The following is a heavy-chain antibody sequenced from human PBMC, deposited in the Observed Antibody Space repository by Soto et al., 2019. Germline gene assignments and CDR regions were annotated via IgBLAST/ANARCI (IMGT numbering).Heavy chain of an antibody. V-gene: IGHV3-7*05. J-gene: IGHJ5*01. D-gene: IGHD1-20*01. Sequence: EVQLVESGGGLVQPGGSLRLSCAASGFTFSNYWMSWVRQAPGKGLEWVANMKQDGREKDYVGSVKGRFTISRDNAKNSLYLQMNSLTTEDTAVYYCACLITPRVIDTWGHGTLVTGSS. CDR2: MKQDGREK. CDR1: GFTFSNYW. CDR3: ACLITPRVIDT.